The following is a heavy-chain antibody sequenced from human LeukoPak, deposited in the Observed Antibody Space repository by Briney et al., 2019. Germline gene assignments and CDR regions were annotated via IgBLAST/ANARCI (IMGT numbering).Heavy chain of an antibody. Sequence: PSETLSLTCTVSGGSISSYYWSWIRQPAGKGLEWIGRIYTSGTTHYNPSLKSRVTMSVDTSKNQFSLKLSSVTAADTAVYYCASQLYGSRFDPWGQGTLVTVSS. V-gene: IGHV4-4*07. CDR3: ASQLYGSRFDP. CDR2: IYTSGTT. D-gene: IGHD3-10*01. J-gene: IGHJ5*02. CDR1: GGSISSYY.